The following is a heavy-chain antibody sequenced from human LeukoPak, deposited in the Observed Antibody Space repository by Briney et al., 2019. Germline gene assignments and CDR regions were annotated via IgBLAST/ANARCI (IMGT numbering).Heavy chain of an antibody. D-gene: IGHD6-19*01. Sequence: GGSLRLSCAASGFTFSSYGMHWVRQAPGKRLEWVAVISYDGSNKYYADSVKGRFTISRDNSKNTLYLQMNSLRAEDTAVYYCAKEFQGIAVAGDFDYWGQGTLVTVSS. V-gene: IGHV3-30*18. J-gene: IGHJ4*02. CDR2: ISYDGSNK. CDR1: GFTFSSYG. CDR3: AKEFQGIAVAGDFDY.